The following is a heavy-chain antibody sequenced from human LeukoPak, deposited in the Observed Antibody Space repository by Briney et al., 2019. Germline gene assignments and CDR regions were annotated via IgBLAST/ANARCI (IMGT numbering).Heavy chain of an antibody. CDR3: ARSETSLVAGGFDF. CDR2: IAPNLGGT. J-gene: IGHJ3*01. V-gene: IGHV1-2*02. D-gene: IGHD1-14*01. CDR1: GYTFTYFY. Sequence: ASVKVSCKASGYTFTYFYIDWVRLGHGQGLGWMGWIAPNLGGTDYAQRFQGRVTMTRDTSISTAYMELSRLTSDDTAVYYCARSETSLVAGGFDFWGPGTMVTISS.